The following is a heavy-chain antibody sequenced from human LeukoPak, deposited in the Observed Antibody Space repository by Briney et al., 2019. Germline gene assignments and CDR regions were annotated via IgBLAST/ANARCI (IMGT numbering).Heavy chain of an antibody. J-gene: IGHJ4*02. CDR1: GFPFNDYA. CDR3: AKDSSGYYWDY. V-gene: IGHV3-43D*03. CDR2: ISWDGGST. Sequence: PGGALRLSYAASGFPFNDYAKHWVRPAPGKGVEWVSLISWDGGSTYYADSVKGRFTISRDNSKNSLYLQMNSLRAGDTALYYCAKDSSGYYWDYWGQGTLVTVSS. D-gene: IGHD3-22*01.